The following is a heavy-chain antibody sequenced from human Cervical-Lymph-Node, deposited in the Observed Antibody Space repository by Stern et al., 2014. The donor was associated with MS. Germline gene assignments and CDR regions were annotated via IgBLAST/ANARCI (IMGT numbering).Heavy chain of an antibody. CDR2: ISTNNGNT. Sequence: QVQLGQSGPEVKKPGASVKVSCKASGYTFTNYGINWVRQAHGQGLEWMGWISTNNGNTRYAQNTQGRVTMTTDTSTTTAYMELRSLRSDGTAVYYFARSGGSFWGRGTLVTVSS. V-gene: IGHV1-18*01. CDR3: ARSGGSF. J-gene: IGHJ4*02. CDR1: GYTFTNYG. D-gene: IGHD3-16*01.